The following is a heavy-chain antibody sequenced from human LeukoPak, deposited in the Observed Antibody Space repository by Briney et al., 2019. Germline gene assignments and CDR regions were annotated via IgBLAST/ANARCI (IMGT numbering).Heavy chain of an antibody. D-gene: IGHD2-2*01. CDR1: GFTFSSCT. V-gene: IGHV3-23*01. Sequence: GGSLRLSCAASGFTFSSCTMSWVRLAPGKGLEWVSAISGSGGNTYYADSVKGRFTISRDNSKNTLYLQMNSLRAEDTALYYCAKGPLCSSTSCYSLGAFDIWGQGTMVTVSS. CDR2: ISGSGGNT. CDR3: AKGPLCSSTSCYSLGAFDI. J-gene: IGHJ3*02.